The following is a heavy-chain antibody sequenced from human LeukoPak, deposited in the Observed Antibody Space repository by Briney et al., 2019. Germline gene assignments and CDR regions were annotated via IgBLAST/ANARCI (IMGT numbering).Heavy chain of an antibody. V-gene: IGHV3-7*01. D-gene: IGHD3-10*01. CDR1: VFTFSSYW. Sequence: PGGSLRLSCVTSVFTFSSYWMSWLRQAPGKGLEWVANINQHGNEKYYVDSVKGRFTISRDNAKNSLYLQMNSLRAGDTAVYYCARDARPNYYTSGSGIWGQGTLVTVSS. CDR2: INQHGNEK. J-gene: IGHJ4*02. CDR3: ARDARPNYYTSGSGI.